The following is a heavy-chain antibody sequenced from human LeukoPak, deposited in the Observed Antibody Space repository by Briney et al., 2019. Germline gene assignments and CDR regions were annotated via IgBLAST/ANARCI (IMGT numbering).Heavy chain of an antibody. D-gene: IGHD3-10*02. CDR1: GFTFSSYA. V-gene: IGHV3-30-3*01. J-gene: IGHJ4*02. CDR2: ITYDGSNK. Sequence: PGGPLNPSCAASGFTFSSYAMHWFGQPRARGRGGVAVITYDGSNKYYADSVKGRFTISGDNSKNTLYLQMNSLRAEDTAVYYCARDLDSFARYVFEYWGRGALVTVSS. CDR3: ARDLDSFARYVFEY.